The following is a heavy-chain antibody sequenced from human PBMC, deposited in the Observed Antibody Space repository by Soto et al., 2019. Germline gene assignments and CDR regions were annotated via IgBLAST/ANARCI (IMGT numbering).Heavy chain of an antibody. J-gene: IGHJ4*02. V-gene: IGHV3-73*01. CDR3: TRQTDAVQWLVVPTDYNFDY. CDR1: GFTFGGSA. D-gene: IGHD6-19*01. Sequence: GGSLRLSCAASGFTFGGSAMHWVRQASGKGLEWVGHIRSKTNSYATAYAESAKGRFTISRDDSMNTAYLQMNSLKTEDTAVYFCTRQTDAVQWLVVPTDYNFDYWGQGTLVTVSS. CDR2: IRSKTNSYAT.